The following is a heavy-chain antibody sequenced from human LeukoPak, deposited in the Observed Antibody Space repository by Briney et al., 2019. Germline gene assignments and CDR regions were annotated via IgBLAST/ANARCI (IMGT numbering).Heavy chain of an antibody. V-gene: IGHV1-69*01. CDR2: IIPIFGTA. J-gene: IGHJ4*02. CDR3: ASRFFSSRRQIYYFDY. Sequence: ASVKVSCKASGGTFSSYAISWVRQAPGQGLEWMGGIIPIFGTANYAQKFQGRVTITADESTSTAYMELSSLRSEDTAVYYCASRFFSSRRQIYYFDYWGQGTLVTVSS. CDR1: GGTFSSYA. D-gene: IGHD3-3*01.